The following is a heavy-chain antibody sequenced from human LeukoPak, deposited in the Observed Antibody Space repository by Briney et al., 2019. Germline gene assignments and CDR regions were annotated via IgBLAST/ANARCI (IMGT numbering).Heavy chain of an antibody. J-gene: IGHJ6*02. CDR2: INPNSGGT. CDR3: ARVKIGPGAYYGMDV. Sequence: ASVKVSCKASGYTFTSYGISWVRQTPGQGLEWMGWINPNSGGTNYAQKFQGWVTMTRDTSISTAYMELSRLRSDDTAVYYCARVKIGPGAYYGMDVWGQGTTVTVSS. CDR1: GYTFTSYG. D-gene: IGHD2-21*01. V-gene: IGHV1-2*04.